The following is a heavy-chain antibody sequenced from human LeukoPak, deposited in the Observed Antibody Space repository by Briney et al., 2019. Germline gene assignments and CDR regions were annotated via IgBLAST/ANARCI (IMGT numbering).Heavy chain of an antibody. V-gene: IGHV1-8*03. J-gene: IGHJ3*02. Sequence: ASVTVSCKASGYTFTSYDINWVRQATGQGLEWMGWMNPNSGNTGYAQKFQGRVTITRNTSISTAYMELSSLRSEDTAVYYCARGGCSYDDAFDIWGQGTMVTVSS. D-gene: IGHD5-18*01. CDR2: MNPNSGNT. CDR1: GYTFTSYD. CDR3: ARGGCSYDDAFDI.